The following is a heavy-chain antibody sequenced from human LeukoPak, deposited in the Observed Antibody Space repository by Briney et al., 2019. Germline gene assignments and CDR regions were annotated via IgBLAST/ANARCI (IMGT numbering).Heavy chain of an antibody. J-gene: IGHJ4*02. Sequence: SETLSLTCAVSGASISSGGYYWSWIRQHPGKGLEWIGYIFNSGSTYYNPSLKSRVTISIDTSKNQFSLKVSSVTAADTAVYYCYGSGYWGQGTLVTVSS. CDR1: GASISSGGYY. V-gene: IGHV4-31*11. CDR2: IFNSGST. CDR3: YGSGY. D-gene: IGHD3-10*01.